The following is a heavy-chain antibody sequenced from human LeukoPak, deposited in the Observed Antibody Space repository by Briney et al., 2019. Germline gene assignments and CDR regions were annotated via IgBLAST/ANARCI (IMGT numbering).Heavy chain of an antibody. Sequence: GGSLRLSCAASQYPFNDYYMSWIRQAPGKGLEWISYISSTGTVIHYADSVKGRFTISRHNAKNSLYLQMNSLRVEDTAVYYCARDQTSVAGTGYNWFDPWGQGTLVTVSS. V-gene: IGHV3-11*04. CDR1: QYPFNDYY. CDR3: ARDQTSVAGTGYNWFDP. J-gene: IGHJ5*02. CDR2: ISSTGTVI. D-gene: IGHD6-19*01.